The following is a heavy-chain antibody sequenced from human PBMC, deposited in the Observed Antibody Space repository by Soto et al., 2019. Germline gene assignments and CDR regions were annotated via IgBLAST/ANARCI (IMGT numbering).Heavy chain of an antibody. D-gene: IGHD2-15*01. CDR3: ARDSPPIRYCSGGSCYSYYGMDV. V-gene: IGHV1-69*13. CDR2: IIPIFGTA. J-gene: IGHJ6*02. Sequence: SVKVSCTASGGTFSSYAISWVRQAPGQGLEWMGGIIPIFGTANYAQKFQGRVTITADESTSTAYMELSSLRSEDTAVYYCARDSPPIRYCSGGSCYSYYGMDVWGQGTTVTVSS. CDR1: GGTFSSYA.